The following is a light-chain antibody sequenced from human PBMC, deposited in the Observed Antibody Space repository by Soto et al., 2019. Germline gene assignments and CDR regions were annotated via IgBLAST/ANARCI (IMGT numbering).Light chain of an antibody. CDR1: SSDIGGYTY. V-gene: IGLV2-8*01. CDR2: EVN. Sequence: QSALTQPPSASGFPGQAVTISCTGTSSDIGGYTYVSWYQHHPGKAPKLMIYEVNKRPSGVPDHFSGSKSGNTASLTVSGLQAEDEADYYCTSFAGSNSYVFGTGTKVTVL. J-gene: IGLJ1*01. CDR3: TSFAGSNSYV.